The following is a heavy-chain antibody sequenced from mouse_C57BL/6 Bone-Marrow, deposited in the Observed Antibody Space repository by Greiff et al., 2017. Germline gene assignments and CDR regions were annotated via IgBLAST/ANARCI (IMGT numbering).Heavy chain of an antibody. D-gene: IGHD2-3*01. CDR3: ARGDGYYVPVAY. CDR1: GYTFTSYW. J-gene: IGHJ3*01. V-gene: IGHV1-50*01. CDR2: IDPSDSYT. Sequence: QVQLQQPGAELVKPGASVKLSCKASGYTFTSYWMQWVKQRPGQGLEWIGEIDPSDSYTNYNQKFKGKATLTVDTSSSTAYMQLSSLTSEDSAVYYCARGDGYYVPVAYWGQGTLVTVSA.